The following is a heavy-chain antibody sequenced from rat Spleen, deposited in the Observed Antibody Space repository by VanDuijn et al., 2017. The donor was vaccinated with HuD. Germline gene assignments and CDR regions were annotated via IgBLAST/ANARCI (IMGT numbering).Heavy chain of an antibody. CDR2: ITSSSGT. CDR3: TRMGVMDA. CDR1: GFTFSSYG. V-gene: IGHV5-62*01. J-gene: IGHJ4*01. Sequence: VQLVESGGGSVQPGRSLKLSCSASGFTFSSYGMHWIRQAPGKGLDWVAYITSSSGTVYADAVKGRFTISRDNAKNTLYLQLNSLKSEDTAVYYCTRMGVMDAWGQGASVTVSS.